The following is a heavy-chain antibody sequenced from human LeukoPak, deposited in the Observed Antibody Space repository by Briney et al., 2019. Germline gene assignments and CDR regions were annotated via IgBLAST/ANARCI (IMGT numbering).Heavy chain of an antibody. CDR1: GFTFSSYG. Sequence: GGSLRLSCAASGFTFSSYGMHWVRQAPGKGLEWVAFIRYDGSNKYYADSVKGRFTISRDNSKNTLYLQMNSLRADDTAVYYCARDMIGGIWARATSFDHWGQGTLVTVSS. CDR3: ARDMIGGIWARATSFDH. V-gene: IGHV3-30*02. CDR2: IRYDGSNK. J-gene: IGHJ4*02. D-gene: IGHD2-15*01.